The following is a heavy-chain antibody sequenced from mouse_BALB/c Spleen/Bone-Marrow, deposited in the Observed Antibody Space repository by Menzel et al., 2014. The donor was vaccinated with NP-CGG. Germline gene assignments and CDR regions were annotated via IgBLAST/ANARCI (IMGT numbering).Heavy chain of an antibody. Sequence: VQGVESGAELVKPGASVKLSCTASGFNIKDTYMHWVKQRPEQGLEWTGRIDPANGNTKYDPKFQGKATITADTSSNTAYLQLSSLTSEDTAVYYCARYRLGTYFDYWGQGTTLTVSS. CDR3: ARYRLGTYFDY. J-gene: IGHJ2*01. CDR1: GFNIKDTY. CDR2: IDPANGNT. D-gene: IGHD2-14*01. V-gene: IGHV14-3*02.